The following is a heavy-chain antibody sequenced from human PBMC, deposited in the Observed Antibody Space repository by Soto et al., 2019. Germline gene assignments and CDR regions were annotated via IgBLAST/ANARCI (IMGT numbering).Heavy chain of an antibody. CDR2: ISGSGRTT. J-gene: IGHJ6*03. Sequence: EVQLLESGGGLVQPGGSLRLSCAASGFTFGTYAMNWTRQAPGRGLECVSFISGSGRTTYYADSVKGRFTVSRDNSKNTMYLQMNSLRAEDTALYYCEKFRGPSYSYYYMDVWGKGTTVTVSS. CDR3: EKFRGPSYSYYYMDV. CDR1: GFTFGTYA. V-gene: IGHV3-23*01. D-gene: IGHD3-16*01.